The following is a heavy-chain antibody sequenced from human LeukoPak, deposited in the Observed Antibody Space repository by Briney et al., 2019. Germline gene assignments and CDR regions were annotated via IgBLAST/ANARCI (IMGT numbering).Heavy chain of an antibody. J-gene: IGHJ5*02. V-gene: IGHV4-61*02. CDR3: ARDYYDSSGLNWFDP. Sequence: SQTLSLTCTVSGGSISSGSYYWSWIRQPAGKGLEWIGRIYTSGSTNYNPSLKSRVTISVDTSKNQFSLKLSSVTAADTAVYYCARDYYDSSGLNWFDPWGQGTPVTVSS. CDR1: GGSISSGSYY. D-gene: IGHD3-22*01. CDR2: IYTSGST.